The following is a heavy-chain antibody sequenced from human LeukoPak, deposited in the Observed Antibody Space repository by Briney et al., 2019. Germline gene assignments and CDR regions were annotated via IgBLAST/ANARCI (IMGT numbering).Heavy chain of an antibody. CDR2: IYYGGST. V-gene: IGHV4-39*01. Sequence: SETLSLTCTVSGGSTISSSYYWGWIRQPPGKGLEWLGTIYYGGSTYYNPSLNSRVTISVDTSKNQFSLRLSSVTAADTAVYYCARHNTIASLFDYWGQGTLVTVSS. D-gene: IGHD6-13*01. CDR1: GGSTISSSYY. J-gene: IGHJ4*02. CDR3: ARHNTIASLFDY.